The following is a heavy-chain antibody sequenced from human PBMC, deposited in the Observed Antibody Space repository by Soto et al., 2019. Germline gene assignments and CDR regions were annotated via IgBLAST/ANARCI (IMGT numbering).Heavy chain of an antibody. CDR3: AKDLTWNQADY. CDR2: ISNDGTIT. V-gene: IGHV3-74*01. J-gene: IGHJ4*02. D-gene: IGHD1-1*01. CDR1: GFIFSNSW. Sequence: EVQLVESGGGLIPPGGSLRLSCEASGFIFSNSWMHWVCQTPGTGLVWVSRISNDGTITNYADSVKGRFTISRDNAKNTLYLQMNSLRAEDTAVYYCAKDLTWNQADYWGQGALVTVSS.